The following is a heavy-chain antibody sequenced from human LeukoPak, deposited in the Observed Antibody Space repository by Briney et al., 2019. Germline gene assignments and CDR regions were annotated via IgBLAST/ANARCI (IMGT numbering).Heavy chain of an antibody. D-gene: IGHD1-26*01. CDR1: GYTFTGYY. CDR3: ARERWELLYFDY. CDR2: ISAYNGNT. Sequence: ASVKVSCKASGYTFTGYYMHWVRQAPGQGLEWMGWISAYNGNTNYTQKLQGRVTMTTDTSTSTAYMELRSLRSDDTAVYYCARERWELLYFDYWGQGTLVTVSS. J-gene: IGHJ4*02. V-gene: IGHV1-18*04.